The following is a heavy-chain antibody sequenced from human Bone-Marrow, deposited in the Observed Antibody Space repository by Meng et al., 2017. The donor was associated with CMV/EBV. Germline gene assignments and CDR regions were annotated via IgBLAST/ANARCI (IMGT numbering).Heavy chain of an antibody. Sequence: LTWAASGGSISSSNWWSWVRQHPGKGLEWIGEIYHSGSTNYNTSLKSRVTISVDKSKNQFSLKLSSVTAADTAVYYCARVGAARASDYWGQGTLVTVSS. D-gene: IGHD6-6*01. CDR2: IYHSGST. V-gene: IGHV4-4*02. CDR3: ARVGAARASDY. J-gene: IGHJ4*02. CDR1: GGSISSSNW.